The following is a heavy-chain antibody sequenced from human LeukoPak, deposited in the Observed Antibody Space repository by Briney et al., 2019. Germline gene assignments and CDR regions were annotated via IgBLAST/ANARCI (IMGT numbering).Heavy chain of an antibody. J-gene: IGHJ4*02. D-gene: IGHD3-22*01. CDR2: INRNGGST. Sequence: PGGSLRLSCAASGFTFDDYGMSWVRQAPGKGLEWVSGINRNGGSTGYADSAKGRFTISRDNAKNSLYLQMNSLRAGDTALYYCARERTYYYDSNPDYFDYWGQGTLVTVSS. CDR3: ARERTYYYDSNPDYFDY. V-gene: IGHV3-20*04. CDR1: GFTFDDYG.